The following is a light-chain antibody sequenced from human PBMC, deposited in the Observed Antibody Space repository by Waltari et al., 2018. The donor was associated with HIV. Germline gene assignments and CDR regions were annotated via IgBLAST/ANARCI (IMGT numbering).Light chain of an antibody. CDR1: QSFSRN. CDR2: GAS. Sequence: IELTQSPATLSLSPGERATLSCRASQSFSRNLAWYQQKPGQAPRLLIYGASTRATGIPARFSGSESGTEFTLTISSLQSEDFAVYYCQQYDGWPPWTFGQGTKVEIK. J-gene: IGKJ1*01. V-gene: IGKV3-15*01. CDR3: QQYDGWPPWT.